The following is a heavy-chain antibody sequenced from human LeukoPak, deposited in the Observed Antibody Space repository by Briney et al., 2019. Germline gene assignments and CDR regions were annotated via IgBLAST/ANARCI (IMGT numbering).Heavy chain of an antibody. V-gene: IGHV3-23*01. CDR1: GFTFDSYV. D-gene: IGHD6-19*01. Sequence: AGGSLRLSCAAFGFTFDSYVMSWVRQAPGKGLEWVSAIIGSGDRTYYADSVKGRFTISRDNSKNTVYLQMNSLRAEDTAVYYCAKRGPAGAGKSPDYFDYWGQGTLVTVSS. CDR2: IIGSGDRT. CDR3: AKRGPAGAGKSPDYFDY. J-gene: IGHJ4*02.